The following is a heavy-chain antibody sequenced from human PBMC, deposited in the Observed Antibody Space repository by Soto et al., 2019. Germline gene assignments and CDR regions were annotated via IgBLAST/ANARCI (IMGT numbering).Heavy chain of an antibody. D-gene: IGHD3-22*01. J-gene: IGHJ4*02. Sequence: SETLSLTCTVSGGSISSGGYYWSWIRQHPGKGLEWIGYIYYSGSTYYNPSLKSRVTISVDTSKNQVVLTMTYMDPADTATYYCGHYREASGYYLVYFDQWGQGTLVTVSS. CDR1: GGSISSGGYY. CDR3: GHYREASGYYLVYFDQ. CDR2: IYYSGST. V-gene: IGHV4-31*03.